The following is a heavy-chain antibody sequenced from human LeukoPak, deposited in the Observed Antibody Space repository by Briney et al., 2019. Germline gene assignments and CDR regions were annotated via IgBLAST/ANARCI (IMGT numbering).Heavy chain of an antibody. CDR3: AKGLGKATVTPLGY. CDR2: ISGSGGST. V-gene: IGHV3-23*01. D-gene: IGHD4-11*01. J-gene: IGHJ4*02. Sequence: GGSLRLSCAASGFTFSSYAVTWVRQAPGKGLEWVSAISGSGGSTYYADSVKGRFTISRDSSKNTLYLQMESLRAEDTAVYYCAKGLGKATVTPLGYWGQGTLVTVSS. CDR1: GFTFSSYA.